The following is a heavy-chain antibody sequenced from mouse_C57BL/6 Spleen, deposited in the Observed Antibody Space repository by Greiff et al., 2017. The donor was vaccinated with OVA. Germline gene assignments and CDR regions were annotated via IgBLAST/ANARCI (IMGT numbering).Heavy chain of an antibody. CDR1: GYSITSGYD. J-gene: IGHJ1*03. D-gene: IGHD2-2*01. Sequence: EVKLLESGPGMVKPSQSLSLTCTVTGYSITSGYDWHWIRHFPGNKLEWMGYISYSGSTNYNPSLKSRISITHDTSKNHFFLKLNSVTTEDTATYYWARAPPGNYGYDGYVDVWGTGTTVTVSS. CDR2: ISYSGST. V-gene: IGHV3-1*01. CDR3: ARAPPGNYGYDGYVDV.